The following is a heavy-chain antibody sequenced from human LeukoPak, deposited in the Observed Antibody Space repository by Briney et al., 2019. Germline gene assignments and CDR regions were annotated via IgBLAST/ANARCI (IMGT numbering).Heavy chain of an antibody. CDR2: ISYDGSNK. CDR1: GFTFSSYA. D-gene: IGHD5-18*01. CDR3: ARELYSYNAFDI. V-gene: IGHV3-30*09. Sequence: GRSLRLSCAASGFTFSSYAMHWVRQAPGKGLEWVAVISYDGSNKYYADSVKGRFAISRDNSKNTLYLQMNSLRAEDTAVYYCARELYSYNAFDIWGQGTMVTVSS. J-gene: IGHJ3*02.